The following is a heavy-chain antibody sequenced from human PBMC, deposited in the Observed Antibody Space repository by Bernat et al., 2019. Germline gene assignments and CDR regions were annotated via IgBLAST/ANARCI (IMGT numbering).Heavy chain of an antibody. CDR1: GFTVNSNY. Sequence: EVQLVETGGDLIQPGGSLRLSCAASGFTVNSNYMTWVRQTPGKGLEWVSIIYTGGTTYYANSVEGRFTISRDNSKNTLYLQMNSLRAEDTAVYYCARLITVGPWRFDSWGQETLVTVAS. CDR3: ARLITVGPWRFDS. D-gene: IGHD4-23*01. CDR2: IYTGGTT. J-gene: IGHJ4*02. V-gene: IGHV3-53*02.